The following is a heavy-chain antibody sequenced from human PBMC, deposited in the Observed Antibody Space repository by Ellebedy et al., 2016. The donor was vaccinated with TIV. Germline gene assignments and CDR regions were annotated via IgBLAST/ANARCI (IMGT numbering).Heavy chain of an antibody. V-gene: IGHV4-61*01. D-gene: IGHD3-10*01. Sequence: MPSETLSLTCTVSGGSVSSGFYYWSWIREPPGKGLEYIGYIYYSGSKNYNTSLKSRVTISVDTSKNQFSLTLSSVTTADTVVYYCARAGKDYYGLGGGDWFDPWGQGTRFIVSS. CDR3: ARAGKDYYGLGGGDWFDP. CDR1: GGSVSSGFYY. CDR2: IYYSGSK. J-gene: IGHJ5*02.